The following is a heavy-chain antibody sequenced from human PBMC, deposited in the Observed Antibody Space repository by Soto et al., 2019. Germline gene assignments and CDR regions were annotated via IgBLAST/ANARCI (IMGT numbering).Heavy chain of an antibody. V-gene: IGHV4-34*01. D-gene: IGHD5-18*01. CDR2: INHSGST. CDR1: GGSFSGYY. Sequence: SETLSLTCAVYGGSFSGYYWSWIRQPPGKGLEWIGEINHSGSTNYNPSLKSRVTISVDTSKNQFSLKLSSVTAADTAVYYCARGRTAMVLQWGQGTLVTVSS. J-gene: IGHJ4*02. CDR3: ARGRTAMVLQ.